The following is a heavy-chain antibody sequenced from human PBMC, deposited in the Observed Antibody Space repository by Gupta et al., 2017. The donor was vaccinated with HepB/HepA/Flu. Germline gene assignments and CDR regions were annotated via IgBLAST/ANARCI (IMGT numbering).Heavy chain of an antibody. J-gene: IGHJ4*02. CDR2: MNPRSGNT. CDR3: ARGTRTFDY. Sequence: QVQLVQSGAEVKKPGASVKVSCKASGYSFTSYDVSWVRQATGQGLEWMGWMNPRSGNTGYLQKFQGRVTMTRDTSISTAYMELSSLRSEDTAVYYCARGTRTFDYWGQGTLGTVSS. V-gene: IGHV1-8*01. CDR1: GYSFTSYD.